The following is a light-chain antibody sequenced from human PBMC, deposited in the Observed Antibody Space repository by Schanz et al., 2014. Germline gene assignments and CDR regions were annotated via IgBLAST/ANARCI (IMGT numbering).Light chain of an antibody. V-gene: IGLV2-11*01. Sequence: QSALTQPRSVSGSPGQSVAISCTGTSSDVGGYNYVSWYQQHPGKAPKIMIYDVTKRPSGVPDRFSGSKSGNTASLTISGLQAEDEADYYCCSYAGIYNDPWVFGGGTKLTVL. J-gene: IGLJ3*02. CDR1: SSDVGGYNY. CDR2: DVT. CDR3: CSYAGIYNDPWV.